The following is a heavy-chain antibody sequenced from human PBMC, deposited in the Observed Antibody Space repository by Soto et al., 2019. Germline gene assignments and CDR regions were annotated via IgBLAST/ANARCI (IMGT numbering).Heavy chain of an antibody. CDR1: GFTFSSYA. CDR3: ARDLGSSWYVKWFDP. Sequence: QVQLVESGGGVVQPGRSLRLSCAASGFTFSSYAMHWVRQAPGKGLEWVAFISYDVSNKYYADSVKGRFTISRDNSKNTLYLQMNSLRAEDKAVYYCARDLGSSWYVKWFDPWGQRTLVTVSS. CDR2: ISYDVSNK. J-gene: IGHJ5*02. V-gene: IGHV3-30-3*01. D-gene: IGHD6-13*01.